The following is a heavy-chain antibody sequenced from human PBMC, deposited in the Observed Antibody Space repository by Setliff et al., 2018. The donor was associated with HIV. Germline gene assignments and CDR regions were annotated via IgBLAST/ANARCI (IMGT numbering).Heavy chain of an antibody. D-gene: IGHD3-3*01. CDR1: GFTFSSYA. CDR3: ARDVSWRVRTYIDY. J-gene: IGHJ4*02. V-gene: IGHV3-23*01. CDR2: ISGSGGST. Sequence: GGSRRLSCAASGFTFSSYAMSWVRQAPGKGLEWVSAISGSGGSTYYADSVKGRFTISRDNAKNSLYLQMNSLTAEDTAVYYCARDVSWRVRTYIDYWGQGALVTVSS.